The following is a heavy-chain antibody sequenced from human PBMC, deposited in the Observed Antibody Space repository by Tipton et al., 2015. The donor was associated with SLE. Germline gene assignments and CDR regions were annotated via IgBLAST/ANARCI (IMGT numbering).Heavy chain of an antibody. CDR1: GFTFSSYG. Sequence: GSLRLSCAASGFTFSSYGMHWVRQAPGKGLEWVAFIRYDGSNKYYADSVKGRFTISRDNSKNTLYLQMNSLRAEDTAVYYCAKDRSLTIFGVVTYYFDYWGQGSLATV. CDR2: IRYDGSNK. CDR3: AKDRSLTIFGVVTYYFDY. J-gene: IGHJ4*02. V-gene: IGHV3-30*02. D-gene: IGHD3-3*01.